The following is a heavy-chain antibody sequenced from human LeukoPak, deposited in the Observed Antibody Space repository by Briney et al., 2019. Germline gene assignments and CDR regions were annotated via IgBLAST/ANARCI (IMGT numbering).Heavy chain of an antibody. D-gene: IGHD6-19*01. CDR1: GFTVSTNY. V-gene: IGHV4-59*06. J-gene: IGHJ4*02. Sequence: GSLRLSCAASGFTVSTNYMSWVRQAPGKGLEWIGYIYYSGSTYSNPSLKSRVTISVDTSKHQFSLKLSSVTAADTAVYYCARLWGYSSGWYMTPSWGQGTLVTVP. CDR2: IYYSGST. CDR3: ARLWGYSSGWYMTPS.